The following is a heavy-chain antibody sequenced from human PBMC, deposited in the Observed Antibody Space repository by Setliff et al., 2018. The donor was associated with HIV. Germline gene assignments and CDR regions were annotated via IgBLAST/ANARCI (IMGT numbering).Heavy chain of an antibody. CDR1: GDPISTYY. CDR2: VYYSGTT. D-gene: IGHD2-21*02. Sequence: SETLSLTCTVSGDPISTYYWSWVRKPPGKGLEWIGYVYYSGTTNYNPSLKSRVTILVDTSKNQVSLKVTFVTTADTAVYYCARGWGDHSFDYWGQGALVTVSS. J-gene: IGHJ4*02. V-gene: IGHV4-59*01. CDR3: ARGWGDHSFDY.